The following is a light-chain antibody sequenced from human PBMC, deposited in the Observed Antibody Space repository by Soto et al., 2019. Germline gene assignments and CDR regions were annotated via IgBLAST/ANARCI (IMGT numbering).Light chain of an antibody. CDR3: QQYNKSPWT. Sequence: EMVMPQSPATLSVSPGERATRSCRDSHSVYSNLAWYQQKPGQAPSLLIYGASTRATGITGRFSGSGSGTEFTLTISSLQSEDSAVYYCQQYNKSPWTFGQGTKVEIK. CDR1: HSVYSN. J-gene: IGKJ1*01. CDR2: GAS. V-gene: IGKV3-15*01.